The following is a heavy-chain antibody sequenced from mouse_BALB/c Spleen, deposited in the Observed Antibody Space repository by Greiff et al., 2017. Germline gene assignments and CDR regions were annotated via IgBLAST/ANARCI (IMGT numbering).Heavy chain of an antibody. D-gene: IGHD5-1*01. Sequence: EVMLVESGGGLVKPGGSLKLSCAASGFTFSSYAMSWVRQTPEKRLEWVASISSGGSTYYPDSVKGRFTISRDNARNILYLQMSSLRSEDTAMYYCARGAPYPAMDYWGQGTSVTVSS. CDR3: ARGAPYPAMDY. V-gene: IGHV5-6-5*01. CDR1: GFTFSSYA. J-gene: IGHJ4*01. CDR2: ISSGGST.